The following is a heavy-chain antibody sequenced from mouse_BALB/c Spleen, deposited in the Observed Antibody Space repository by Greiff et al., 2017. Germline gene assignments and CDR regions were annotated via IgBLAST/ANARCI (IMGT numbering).Heavy chain of an antibody. CDR3: ARTGTVAWFAY. CDR2: IWWNDNK. D-gene: IGHD4-1*01. CDR1: GFSLSTYGIG. V-gene: IGHV8-11*01. J-gene: IGHJ3*01. Sequence: QVTLKVSGPGILQPSQTLSLTCSFSGFSLSTYGIGVGWIRQPSGKGLEWLAHIWWNDNKYYNTALKSRLTISKDTSNNQVILKIASVDTAETATDDCARTGTVAWFAYWGQGTLVTVSA.